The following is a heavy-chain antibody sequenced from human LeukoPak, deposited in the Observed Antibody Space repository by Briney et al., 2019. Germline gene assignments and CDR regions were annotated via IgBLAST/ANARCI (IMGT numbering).Heavy chain of an antibody. CDR1: GFTFSSYS. J-gene: IGHJ6*03. D-gene: IGHD6-13*01. Sequence: GGSLRLSCAASGFTFSSYSMNWVRQAPGKGLEWVSVISGSGVTTYYGDSVKGRFTISRDNSKKTLYLQMSSLRAEDTAMYYCARRAGYGPRDYYDYMDVWGKGTTVTISS. V-gene: IGHV3-23*01. CDR2: ISGSGVTT. CDR3: ARRAGYGPRDYYDYMDV.